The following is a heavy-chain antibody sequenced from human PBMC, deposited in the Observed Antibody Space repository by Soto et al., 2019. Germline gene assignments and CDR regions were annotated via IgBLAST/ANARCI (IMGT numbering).Heavy chain of an antibody. Sequence: QVQLVQSGAEVKKPGSSVKVSCKASGGTFSSYAISWVRQAPGQGLEWMGGIIPIFGTANYAQKFQGRVTITADKYTSTAYMELSSLRSEDTAVDYCARVRSPNGWYVGYFDYWGQGTLVTVSS. J-gene: IGHJ4*02. V-gene: IGHV1-69*06. D-gene: IGHD6-19*01. CDR2: IIPIFGTA. CDR1: GGTFSSYA. CDR3: ARVRSPNGWYVGYFDY.